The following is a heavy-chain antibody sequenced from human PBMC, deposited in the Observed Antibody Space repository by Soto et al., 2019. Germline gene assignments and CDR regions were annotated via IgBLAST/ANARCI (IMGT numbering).Heavy chain of an antibody. D-gene: IGHD4-17*01. CDR1: GGTFSSYA. V-gene: IGHV1-69*12. Sequence: QVQLVQSGAEVKKPGSSVKVSCKASGGTFSSYAISWVRQAPGQGLEWMGGIIPIFGTANYAQKFQGRVTITADESTAAAYMELSSLGSEDTAVYYCAILPPPTVVTRRAFAYWGQGTLVTVSS. J-gene: IGHJ4*02. CDR2: IIPIFGTA. CDR3: AILPPPTVVTRRAFAY.